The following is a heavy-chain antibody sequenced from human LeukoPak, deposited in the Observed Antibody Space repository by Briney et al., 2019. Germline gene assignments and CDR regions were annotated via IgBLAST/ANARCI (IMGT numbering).Heavy chain of an antibody. CDR1: GGSFSGYY. D-gene: IGHD3/OR15-3a*01. CDR2: IYYTGNT. J-gene: IGHJ4*02. Sequence: SETLSLTCAVYGGSFSGYYWGWIRQPPGKGLEWIGSIYYTGNTYYNASLKSQVSISIDTSKNQFSLKLTSVTAADTSVYYCARQTGSGLFILPGGQGTLVTVSS. V-gene: IGHV4-39*01. CDR3: ARQTGSGLFILP.